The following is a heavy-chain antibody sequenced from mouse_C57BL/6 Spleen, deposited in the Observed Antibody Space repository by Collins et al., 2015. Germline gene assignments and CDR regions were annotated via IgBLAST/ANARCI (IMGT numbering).Heavy chain of an antibody. CDR2: IHPNSGST. Sequence: QVQLQQPGAELVKPGASVRLSCKTSDYTFTNYWIHWVKLRPGQGLEWIGMIHPNSGSTNYNEKFKNKATLTVDKSSSTAYMQFSSLTSEDSAVYYCASPLYYDYDVAYWGQGTLVTVSA. CDR1: DYTFTNYW. D-gene: IGHD2-4*01. J-gene: IGHJ3*01. CDR3: ASPLYYDYDVAY. V-gene: IGHV1-64*01.